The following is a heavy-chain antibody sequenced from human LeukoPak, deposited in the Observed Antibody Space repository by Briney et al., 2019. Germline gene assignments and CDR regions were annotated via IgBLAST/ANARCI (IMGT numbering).Heavy chain of an antibody. CDR1: GFTFSYYW. V-gene: IGHV3-20*04. D-gene: IGHD3-22*01. J-gene: IGHJ4*02. CDR2: INWNGGST. CDR3: ARVYYYDSSGYLDGLDY. Sequence: QPGGSLRLSCAASGFTFSYYWMNWVRQAPGKGLEWVSGINWNGGSTGYADSVKGRFTISRDNAKNSLYLQMNSLRAEDTALYYCARVYYYDSSGYLDGLDYWGQGTQVTVSS.